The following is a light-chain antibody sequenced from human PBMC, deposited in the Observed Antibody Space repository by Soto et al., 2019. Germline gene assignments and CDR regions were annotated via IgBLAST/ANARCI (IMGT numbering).Light chain of an antibody. J-gene: IGKJ4*01. V-gene: IGKV3-11*01. Sequence: EIVLTQSPATLSLSPGARATLSCRASQSVSSYLAWYPQKPGQAPRLLIYDSSNRATGIPARFSGSGSGTDFTLTISSLEPEDFAVYYCQQRSNWPSLTFGGGTQVEIK. CDR3: QQRSNWPSLT. CDR2: DSS. CDR1: QSVSSY.